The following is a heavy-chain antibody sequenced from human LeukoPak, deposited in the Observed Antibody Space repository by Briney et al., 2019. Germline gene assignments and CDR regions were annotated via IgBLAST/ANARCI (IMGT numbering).Heavy chain of an antibody. CDR1: GFTFSSYS. V-gene: IGHV3-21*01. D-gene: IGHD2-15*01. Sequence: GGSLTVSRAASGFTFSSYSMNWVRQAPGKGLEWVSSISSSSSYIYYADSVKPRFTMSRHNAKNSLYLQMNSLRAEDTAVYYCARMHCSGGSCYSVWYYFDYWGQRTLIIVSS. CDR2: ISSSSSYI. CDR3: ARMHCSGGSCYSVWYYFDY. J-gene: IGHJ4*02.